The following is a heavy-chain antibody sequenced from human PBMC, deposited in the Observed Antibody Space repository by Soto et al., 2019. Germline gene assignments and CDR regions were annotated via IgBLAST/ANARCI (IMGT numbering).Heavy chain of an antibody. J-gene: IGHJ5*02. CDR1: GRSVGGDY. CDR3: TRGAGPSISYFWFYA. Sequence: PETLSLTCCISGRSVGGDYWTWIRQPPGKGLEWIGEFNYCGKPNYNPSLERRGTVSLDMTHNSFSLPLNSVTAAHTAFYYCTRGAGPSISYFWFYAWAQGPLVTVSS. CDR2: FNYCGKP. V-gene: IGHV4-34*01. D-gene: IGHD6-13*01.